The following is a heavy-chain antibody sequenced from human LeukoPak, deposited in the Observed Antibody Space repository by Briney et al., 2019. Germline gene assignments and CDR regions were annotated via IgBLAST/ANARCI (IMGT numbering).Heavy chain of an antibody. Sequence: GGSLRLSCAASGVTFSTYAMNWVRQAPGKGLERVSVSTGSGGSTYYADSVRGRFTVSIDNSKNTLYLQMNSLRAEDTAVYYCAKGAGFTRQYYFDHWGQGTLVTVPS. J-gene: IGHJ4*02. CDR3: AKGAGFTRQYYFDH. CDR1: GVTFSTYA. CDR2: STGSGGST. V-gene: IGHV3-23*01. D-gene: IGHD2-2*01.